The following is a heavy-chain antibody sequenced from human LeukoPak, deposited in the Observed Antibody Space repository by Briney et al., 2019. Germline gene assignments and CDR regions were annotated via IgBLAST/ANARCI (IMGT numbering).Heavy chain of an antibody. D-gene: IGHD3-10*01. CDR3: VVLWFGELSIRHFDL. V-gene: IGHV3-74*01. Sequence: GGSLRLSCAASGFTFSSYWMHWVRQAPGKGLVWVSRINSDGSSTSYADSVKGRFTISRDNAKNTLYLQMNSLRAEDTAVYYCVVLWFGELSIRHFDLWGRGTLVTVSS. CDR1: GFTFSSYW. CDR2: INSDGSST. J-gene: IGHJ2*01.